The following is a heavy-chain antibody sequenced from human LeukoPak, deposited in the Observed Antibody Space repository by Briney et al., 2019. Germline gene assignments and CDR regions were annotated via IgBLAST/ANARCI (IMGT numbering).Heavy chain of an antibody. CDR2: ISSSSSYI. V-gene: IGHV3-21*01. CDR1: GFTFSSYA. Sequence: KTGGSLRLSCAASGFTFSSYAMNWVRQAPGKGLEWVSSISSSSSYIYYADSVKGRFTISRDNAKNSLYLQMNSLRAEDTAVYYCARAQGRWAFDIWGQGTMVTVSS. CDR3: ARAQGRWAFDI. D-gene: IGHD3-10*01. J-gene: IGHJ3*02.